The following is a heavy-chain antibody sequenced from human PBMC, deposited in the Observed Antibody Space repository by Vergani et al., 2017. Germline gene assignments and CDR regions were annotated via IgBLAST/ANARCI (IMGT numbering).Heavy chain of an antibody. Sequence: VQLVESGGGVVQPGRSLRLSCAASGFTFSSYGMHWVRQAPGKGLEWVSYISSSGSTIYYADSVKGRFTISRDNAKNSLYLQMNSLRAEDTAVYYCARGVGYCSGGSCYSYYFDYWGQGTLVTVSS. CDR3: ARGVGYCSGGSCYSYYFDY. V-gene: IGHV3-48*04. CDR2: ISSSGSTI. CDR1: GFTFSSYG. J-gene: IGHJ4*02. D-gene: IGHD2-15*01.